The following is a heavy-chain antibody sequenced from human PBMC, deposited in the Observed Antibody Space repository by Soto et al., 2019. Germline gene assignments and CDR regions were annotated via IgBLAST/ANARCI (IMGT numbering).Heavy chain of an antibody. CDR1: GGSIGHYY. Sequence: QVQLQESGPGLVRPSETLSLTCTVSGGSIGHYYLSLIRQPPGKGLEWIGNIYYSGRSKYNPSLNSRVTMSVDTSKKHLSLELTSVTTADTAVYYCARESAGSGKNNWFDPWGQGTLVTVSS. V-gene: IGHV4-59*01. D-gene: IGHD3-10*01. J-gene: IGHJ5*02. CDR2: IYYSGRS. CDR3: ARESAGSGKNNWFDP.